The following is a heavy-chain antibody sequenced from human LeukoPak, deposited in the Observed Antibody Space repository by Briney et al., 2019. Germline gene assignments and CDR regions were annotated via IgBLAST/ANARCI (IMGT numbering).Heavy chain of an antibody. J-gene: IGHJ4*02. V-gene: IGHV1-24*01. Sequence: ASVTVSCKVSGYTLTELSMHWVRQAPGKGLEWMGGFDPEDGETIYAQKFQGRVTMTEDTSTDTAYMELSSLRSEDTAVYYCATYYYDSSGFQFDYWGQGTLVTVSS. CDR2: FDPEDGET. CDR3: ATYYYDSSGFQFDY. CDR1: GYTLTELS. D-gene: IGHD3-22*01.